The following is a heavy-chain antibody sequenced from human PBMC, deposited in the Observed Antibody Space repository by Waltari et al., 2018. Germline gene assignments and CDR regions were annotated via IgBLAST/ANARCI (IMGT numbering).Heavy chain of an antibody. J-gene: IGHJ6*02. V-gene: IGHV4-4*07. Sequence: QVQLQESGPGLVKPSETLSLTCTVSGGSISSYYWSWIRQPAGKGLEWIGRIYTSGSTNYHPSLNSRVTMSVDTSKNQFSLKRSSVTAADTAVYYCARDGTVYSSACKTYCYYGMDVWGQGTTVTVSS. D-gene: IGHD6-25*01. CDR2: IYTSGST. CDR3: ARDGTVYSSACKTYCYYGMDV. CDR1: GGSISSYY.